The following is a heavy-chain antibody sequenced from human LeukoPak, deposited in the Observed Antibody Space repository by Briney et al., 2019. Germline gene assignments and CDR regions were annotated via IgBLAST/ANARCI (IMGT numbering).Heavy chain of an antibody. D-gene: IGHD3-22*01. J-gene: IGHJ4*02. CDR2: IIPIFGTA. Sequence: ASAKVSCKASGYTFTSYGISWVRQAPGQGLEWMGGIIPIFGTANYAQKFQGRVTITADESTSTAYMELSSLRSEDTAVYYCARRYYYDSSGYYYFDYWGQGTLVTVSS. CDR1: GYTFTSYG. V-gene: IGHV1-69*13. CDR3: ARRYYYDSSGYYYFDY.